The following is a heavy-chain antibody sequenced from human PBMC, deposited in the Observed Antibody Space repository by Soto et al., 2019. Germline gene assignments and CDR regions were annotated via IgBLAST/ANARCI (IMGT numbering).Heavy chain of an antibody. D-gene: IGHD3-3*01. CDR3: ARDRSEVLRFLEWLRGGMDV. CDR2: ISSSGSTI. J-gene: IGHJ6*02. V-gene: IGHV3-48*03. CDR1: GFTFSSYE. Sequence: GGSLRLSCAASGFTFSSYEMNWVRQAPGKGLEWVSYISSSGSTIYYADSVKGRFTISRDSAKNSLYLQMNSLRAEDTAVYYCARDRSEVLRFLEWLRGGMDVWGQGTTVTVSS.